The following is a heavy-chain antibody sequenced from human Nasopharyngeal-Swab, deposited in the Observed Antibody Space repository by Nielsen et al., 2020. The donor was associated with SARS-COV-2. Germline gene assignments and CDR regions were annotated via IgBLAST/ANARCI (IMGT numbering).Heavy chain of an antibody. Sequence: SETLSLTCTVSGGSISSYYWSWIRQPAGKGLEWIGRIYTSGSTNHNPSLKSRVTISVDTSKNQFSLRLSSVTAADTAVYYCARVGTIAARWGYFDYWGQGTLVTVSS. J-gene: IGHJ4*02. V-gene: IGHV4-4*07. CDR1: GGSISSYY. CDR3: ARVGTIAARWGYFDY. CDR2: IYTSGST. D-gene: IGHD6-6*01.